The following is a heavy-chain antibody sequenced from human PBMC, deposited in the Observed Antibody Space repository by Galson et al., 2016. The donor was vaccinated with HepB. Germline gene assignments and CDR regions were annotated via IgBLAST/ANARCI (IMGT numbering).Heavy chain of an antibody. CDR2: IFYNGNI. Sequence: PLSLTCTVSGGSISSGDYYWSWIRQHPGEGLEWIGYIFYNGNIYYNPSLKSRVTISVDTSKNQFSLKLTSVTAADTAVYYCARTGQTWLLFDYWGQGALVTVSS. V-gene: IGHV4-31*03. J-gene: IGHJ4*02. CDR3: ARTGQTWLLFDY. D-gene: IGHD3-22*01. CDR1: GGSISSGDYY.